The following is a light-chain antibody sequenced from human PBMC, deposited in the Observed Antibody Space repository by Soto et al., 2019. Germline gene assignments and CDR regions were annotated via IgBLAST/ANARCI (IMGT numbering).Light chain of an antibody. CDR2: GAS. V-gene: IGKV3-15*01. J-gene: IGKJ4*01. Sequence: EIVMTQSPATLSVSPGERATLSCRASQSVSSNLAWYQQKPGQAPRLLIYGASTRATGIPARFSGSGSGTEFXLXXXXLQSEDFAVYYCQQYNNWPPLTFGGGTKVEIK. CDR3: QQYNNWPPLT. CDR1: QSVSSN.